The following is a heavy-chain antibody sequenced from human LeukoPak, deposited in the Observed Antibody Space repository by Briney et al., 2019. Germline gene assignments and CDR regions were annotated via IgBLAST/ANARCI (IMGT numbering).Heavy chain of an antibody. V-gene: IGHV1-69*05. D-gene: IGHD2-2*01. Sequence: ASVKVSCKASGGTFSSYAISWVRQAPGQGLEWMGGNIPIFGTANYAQKFQGRVTITTDESTSTAYMELSSLRSEDTAVYYCARVLGYCSSTSCYQGNDAFDIWGQGTMVTVSS. CDR2: NIPIFGTA. CDR3: ARVLGYCSSTSCYQGNDAFDI. J-gene: IGHJ3*02. CDR1: GGTFSSYA.